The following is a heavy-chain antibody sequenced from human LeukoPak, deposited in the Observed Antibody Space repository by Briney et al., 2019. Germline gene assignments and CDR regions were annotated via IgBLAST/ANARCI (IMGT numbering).Heavy chain of an antibody. Sequence: PSETLSLTCTVSGGSISSYYWSWIRQPAGKGLEWIGRIYTSGSTNYNPSLKSRVTMSVDTSKNQFSLKLSSVTAADRAVYYCARDCSGGSCYYSDYWGQGTLVTVSS. V-gene: IGHV4-4*07. CDR2: IYTSGST. CDR3: ARDCSGGSCYYSDY. CDR1: GGSISSYY. J-gene: IGHJ4*02. D-gene: IGHD2-15*01.